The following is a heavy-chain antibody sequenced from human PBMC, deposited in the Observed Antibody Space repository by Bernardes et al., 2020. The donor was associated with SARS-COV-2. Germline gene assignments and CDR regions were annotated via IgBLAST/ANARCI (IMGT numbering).Heavy chain of an antibody. V-gene: IGHV3-53*01. D-gene: IGHD2-15*01. CDR3: ARMGGYCSGGSCYNDAFDI. CDR1: GFTVSSNY. Sequence: GGSLRLSCAASGFTVSSNYMSWVRQAPGKGLEWVSVIYSGGSTYYADSVKGRFTISRDNSKNTLYLQMNSLRAEDTAVYYCARMGGYCSGGSCYNDAFDIWGQRTMVTVSS. CDR2: IYSGGST. J-gene: IGHJ3*02.